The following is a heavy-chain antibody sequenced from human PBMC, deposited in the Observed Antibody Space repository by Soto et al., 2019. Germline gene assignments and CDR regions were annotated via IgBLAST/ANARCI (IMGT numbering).Heavy chain of an antibody. CDR2: INHSGST. V-gene: IGHV4-34*01. CDR3: ASGIDYSSGWYGDFDY. Sequence: SETLSLTCAVYGGSFSGYYWSWIRQPPGKGLEWIGEINHSGSTNYNPSLKSRVTISVDTSKNQFSLKLSSVTAADTAVYYCASGIDYSSGWYGDFDYWGQGTLVTVSS. D-gene: IGHD6-19*01. CDR1: GGSFSGYY. J-gene: IGHJ4*02.